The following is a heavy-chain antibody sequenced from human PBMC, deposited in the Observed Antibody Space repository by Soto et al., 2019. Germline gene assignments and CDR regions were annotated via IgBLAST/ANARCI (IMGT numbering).Heavy chain of an antibody. CDR1: GGSVSSGSCY. Sequence: SETLSLTCTVSGGSVSSGSCYCSWIRQPPGKGLEWIGYIYYSGSTNYNPSLKSRVTISVDTSKNQFSLKLSSVTAADTAVYYCARGLKLNYDILTRELWFDPWGQGTLVTVSS. CDR3: ARGLKLNYDILTRELWFDP. CDR2: IYYSGST. J-gene: IGHJ5*02. V-gene: IGHV4-61*01. D-gene: IGHD3-9*01.